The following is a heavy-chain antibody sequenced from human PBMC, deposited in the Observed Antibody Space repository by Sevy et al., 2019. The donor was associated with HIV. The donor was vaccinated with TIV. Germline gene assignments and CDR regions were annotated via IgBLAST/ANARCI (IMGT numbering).Heavy chain of an antibody. D-gene: IGHD3-22*01. CDR2: MNPNSGNT. Sequence: ASVKVSCKASGYTFTSYDINWVRQATGQELEWMGWMNPNSGNTGYAQKFQGRVTMTRNTSISTAYMELSSLRSEDTAVYYCVKSTYYYDSSGYYARYWGQGTLVTVSS. V-gene: IGHV1-8*01. J-gene: IGHJ4*02. CDR1: GYTFTSYD. CDR3: VKSTYYYDSSGYYARY.